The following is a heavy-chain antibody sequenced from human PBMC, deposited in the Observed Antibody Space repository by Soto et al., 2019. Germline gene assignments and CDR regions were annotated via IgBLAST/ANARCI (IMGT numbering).Heavy chain of an antibody. CDR2: ISTSGGST. Sequence: ASVKVSCKASGYTFTSYGISWVRQAPGQGLEWMGWISTSGGSTSYAQKFQGRVTMTRDTSTSTVYMELSSLRSEDTAVYYCARGYYYGSGSYYGHLFDYWGQGTLVTVSS. CDR1: GYTFTSYG. D-gene: IGHD3-10*01. J-gene: IGHJ4*02. V-gene: IGHV1-46*01. CDR3: ARGYYYGSGSYYGHLFDY.